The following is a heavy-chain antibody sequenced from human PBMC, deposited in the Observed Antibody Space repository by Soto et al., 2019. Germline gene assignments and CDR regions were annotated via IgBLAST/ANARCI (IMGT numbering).Heavy chain of an antibody. V-gene: IGHV3-30*03. Sequence: PGGSLRLSCAASDFDFSSYGIHWVRQAPGKGLEWVAASSYDGRETFYADSAKGRFTVSKEMSKNTAFLQMNALRHEDTAVYFCTRDSGWSIRNFDKWGEGTPVTVSS. CDR1: DFDFSSYG. CDR2: SSYDGRET. CDR3: TRDSGWSIRNFDK. J-gene: IGHJ4*02. D-gene: IGHD3-10*01.